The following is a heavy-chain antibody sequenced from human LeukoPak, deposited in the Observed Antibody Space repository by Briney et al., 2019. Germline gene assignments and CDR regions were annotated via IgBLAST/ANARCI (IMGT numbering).Heavy chain of an antibody. CDR2: IYYSGST. V-gene: IGHV4-39*07. J-gene: IGHJ3*02. CDR1: GGSISSSSYY. D-gene: IGHD3-22*01. CDR3: ARDRPNYYDSSRPNAFDI. Sequence: SETLSLTCTVSGGSISSSSYYWGWIRQPPGKGLEWIGSIYYSGSTYYNPSLKSRVTISVDTSKNQFSLKLSSVTAADTAVYYCARDRPNYYDSSRPNAFDIWGQGTMVTVSS.